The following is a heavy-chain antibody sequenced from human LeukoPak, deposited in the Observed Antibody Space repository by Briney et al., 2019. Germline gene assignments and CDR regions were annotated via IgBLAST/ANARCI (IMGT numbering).Heavy chain of an antibody. CDR1: GFTFSSYA. CDR2: ISAGGGSP. D-gene: IGHD3-10*01. V-gene: IGHV3-23*01. J-gene: IGHJ5*02. Sequence: GASLRLSCAASGFTFSSYAMSWVRQAPGKGLEWVSAISAGGGSPYYADSVKGRFTISRDNSKNTLYLQMNSLRVEDTAVYNCAKGGFTGWFDPWGQGTLVTVSS. CDR3: AKGGFTGWFDP.